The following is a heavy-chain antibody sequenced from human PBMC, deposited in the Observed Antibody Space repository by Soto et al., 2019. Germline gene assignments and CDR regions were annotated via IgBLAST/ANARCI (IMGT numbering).Heavy chain of an antibody. V-gene: IGHV3-7*03. CDR2: IKQDGSEK. J-gene: IGHJ4*02. CDR3: ARGLLREWLTV. CDR1: GFTFSSYW. Sequence: GESLKISCAASGFTFSSYWMSWVRQAPGKGLEWVANIKQDGSEKYYVDSVKGRFTISRDNAKNSLYLQMNSLRAEDTAVYYCARGLLREWLTVWGQGTLVTVSS. D-gene: IGHD3-3*01.